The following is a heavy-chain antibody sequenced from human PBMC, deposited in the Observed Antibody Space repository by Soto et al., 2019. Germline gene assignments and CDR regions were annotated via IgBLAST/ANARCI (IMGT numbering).Heavy chain of an antibody. Sequence: EVQLVESGGGLVKPEESLRLSCAGSGFSFSSYNMKWVRQAPGKGLEWVSSISTSGSYIFYAGSVRGRFTIFRDDAKNSLHLQMNSLRVADTAVYFCATIGDRDGFDMWGQGTMVIVSS. CDR1: GFSFSSYN. CDR3: ATIGDRDGFDM. J-gene: IGHJ3*02. D-gene: IGHD4-17*01. CDR2: ISTSGSYI. V-gene: IGHV3-21*06.